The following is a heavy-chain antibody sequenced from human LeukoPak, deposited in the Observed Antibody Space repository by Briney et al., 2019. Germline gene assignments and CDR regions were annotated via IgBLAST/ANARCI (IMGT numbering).Heavy chain of an antibody. CDR2: IYYSGST. CDR1: GGSISSYY. CDR3: ARLYSYGPGGAFDI. D-gene: IGHD5-18*01. J-gene: IGHJ3*02. V-gene: IGHV4-59*01. Sequence: SETLSLTCTVSGGSISSYYWSWIRQPPGKGLEWIGYIYYSGSTNYNPTLKSRVTISVDTSKNQFSLKLSSVTAADTAVYYCARLYSYGPGGAFDIWGQGTMVTVSS.